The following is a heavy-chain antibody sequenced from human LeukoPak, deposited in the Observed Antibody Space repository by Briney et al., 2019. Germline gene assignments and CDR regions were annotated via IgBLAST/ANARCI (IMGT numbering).Heavy chain of an antibody. CDR1: GGSFSGYY. Sequence: PSETLSLTCAVYGGSFSGYYWSWIRQPPGKGLEWIGEINHSGSTNYNPSLKSRVTISVDTSKNQFSLKLSSVTAADTAVYYCARVGSSGSYFYYYYYGMDVWGQGTTATVSS. CDR2: INHSGST. D-gene: IGHD3-10*01. CDR3: ARVGSSGSYFYYYYYGMDV. J-gene: IGHJ6*02. V-gene: IGHV4-34*01.